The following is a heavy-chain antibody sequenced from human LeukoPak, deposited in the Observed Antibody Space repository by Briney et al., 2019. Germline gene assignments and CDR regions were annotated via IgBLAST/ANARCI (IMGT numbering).Heavy chain of an antibody. CDR3: ARVEAGWFDP. J-gene: IGHJ5*02. V-gene: IGHV3-30*04. Sequence: PGGSLRLSCAASGFTLSSYAMHWVRQAPGKGLEWVAVLSYDGSNKYYADSVKGRFTISRDNSKNTLYLQMNSLRAEDTAVYYCARVEAGWFDPWGQGTLVTVSS. CDR1: GFTLSSYA. D-gene: IGHD5-24*01. CDR2: LSYDGSNK.